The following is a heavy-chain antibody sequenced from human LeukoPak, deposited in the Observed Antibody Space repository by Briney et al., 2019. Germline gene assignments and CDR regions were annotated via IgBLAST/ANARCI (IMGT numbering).Heavy chain of an antibody. CDR1: GGSISSSHW. CDR2: IFGSGSS. J-gene: IGHJ4*02. V-gene: IGHV4-4*02. Sequence: PSETLSLTCAVSGGSISSSHWWSWVRQPPGKGLEWIGRIFGSGSSRYSPSLKDRVTMSIDTSKHQIFLRLHSVTAADTAVYFCARDTPHPRGNFFESWGQGTLVTVSS. CDR3: ARDTPHPRGNFFES.